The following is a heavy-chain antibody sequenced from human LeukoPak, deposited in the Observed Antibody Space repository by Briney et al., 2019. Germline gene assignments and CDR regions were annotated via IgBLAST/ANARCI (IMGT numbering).Heavy chain of an antibody. J-gene: IGHJ5*02. CDR2: INHSGST. D-gene: IGHD6-25*01. Sequence: SETLSLTCTVSGGSISSSSYYWSWIRQPPGKGLEWIGEINHSGSTNYNPSLKSRVTISVDTSKNQFSLKLSSVTAADTAVYYCARGLVPPRAAFDPWGQGTLVTVSS. CDR3: ARGLVPPRAAFDP. CDR1: GGSISSSSYY. V-gene: IGHV4-39*07.